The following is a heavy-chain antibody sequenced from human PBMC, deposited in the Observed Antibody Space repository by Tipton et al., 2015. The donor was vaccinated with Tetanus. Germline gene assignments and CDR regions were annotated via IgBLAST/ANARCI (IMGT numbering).Heavy chain of an antibody. D-gene: IGHD3-22*01. CDR3: ARDIPDSSGYYGDAFDI. V-gene: IGHV4-59*01. CDR1: GGSISSYY. J-gene: IGHJ3*02. Sequence: LRLSCTVSGGSISSYYWSWIRQPPGKGLEWIGYIYYSGSTNYNPSLKSRVTISVDTSKNQFSLKLSSVTAADTAVYYCARDIPDSSGYYGDAFDIWGQGTMVTVSS. CDR2: IYYSGST.